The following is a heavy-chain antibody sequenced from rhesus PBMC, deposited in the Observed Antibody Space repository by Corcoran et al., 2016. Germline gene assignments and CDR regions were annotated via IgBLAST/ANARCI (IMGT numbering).Heavy chain of an antibody. CDR3: ARNGGKTGDAFDF. V-gene: IGHV4-173*01. CDR2: VSGRSGNT. D-gene: IGHD1-32*01. J-gene: IGHJ3*01. CDR1: GGSISSNY. Sequence: QVQLQESGPGLVKPSETLSLTCAVSGGSISSNYWSWIRQPPGKELEWSGRVSGRSGNTHYHPSLNRRVTISPDTCKNQFSLKLNSLTAADTAVYYCARNGGKTGDAFDFWGPGFGVTVSS.